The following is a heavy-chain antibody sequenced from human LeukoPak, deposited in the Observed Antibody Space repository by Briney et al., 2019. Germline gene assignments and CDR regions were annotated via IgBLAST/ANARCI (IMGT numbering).Heavy chain of an antibody. J-gene: IGHJ4*02. D-gene: IGHD5-12*01. CDR3: ARDNVHSGYDYVPREFDY. V-gene: IGHV1-18*01. CDR1: GYTFTSYG. Sequence: ASVKVSCKASGYTFTSYGISWVRQAPGQGLEWMGWISAYNGNTNYAQKLQGRVTMTTDTSTSTAYMELRSPRSDDTAVYYCARDNVHSGYDYVPREFDYWGQGTLVTVSS. CDR2: ISAYNGNT.